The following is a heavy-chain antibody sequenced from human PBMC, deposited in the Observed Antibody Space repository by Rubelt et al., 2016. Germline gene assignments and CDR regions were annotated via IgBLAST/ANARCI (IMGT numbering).Heavy chain of an antibody. D-gene: IGHD3-9*01. J-gene: IGHJ1*01. V-gene: IGHV2-5*02. CDR1: GFSLNTNGVG. Sequence: QITLKESGPTRVKPTQTLALTCTFSGFSLNTNGVGVGWIRQPPGKALESLAVIYWDNDARYSPSLRSRLSITQDTSKNQVVLTITDVDPLDTATYDCAHSPGLGYVSYFDAWGQGILVTVSS. CDR3: AHSPGLGYVSYFDA. CDR2: IYWDNDA.